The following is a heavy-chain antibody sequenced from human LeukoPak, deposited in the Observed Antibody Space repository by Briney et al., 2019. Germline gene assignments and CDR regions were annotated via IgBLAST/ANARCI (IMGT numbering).Heavy chain of an antibody. CDR1: GFTFSSNS. Sequence: KSGGSLRLCCAASGFTFSSNSMNWVRQPPGKGLEWVSSIDSSGRDTYYAGSVKGRFTISRDNAKNSLYLQMNSLRAEDTAVYYCARELAARQDLDYWGQGTLVTVSS. J-gene: IGHJ4*02. D-gene: IGHD6-6*01. CDR2: IDSSGRDT. V-gene: IGHV3-21*01. CDR3: ARELAARQDLDY.